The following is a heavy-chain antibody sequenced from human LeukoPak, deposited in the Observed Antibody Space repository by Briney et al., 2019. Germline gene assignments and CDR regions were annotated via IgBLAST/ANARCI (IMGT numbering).Heavy chain of an antibody. J-gene: IGHJ6*03. V-gene: IGHV1-18*04. D-gene: IGHD6-13*01. Sequence: ASVKVSCKASGYTFTSYYMHWVRQAPGQGLEWMGWISAYNGNTNYAQKLQGRVTMTTDTSTSTAYMELRSLRSDDTAVYYCARVAYSSSWYYYYYYYMDVWGKGTTVTISS. CDR2: ISAYNGNT. CDR1: GYTFTSYY. CDR3: ARVAYSSSWYYYYYYYMDV.